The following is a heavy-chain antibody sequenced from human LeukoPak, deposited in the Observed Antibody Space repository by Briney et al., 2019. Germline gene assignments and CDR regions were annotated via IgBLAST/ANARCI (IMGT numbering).Heavy chain of an antibody. Sequence: SVKVPCKASGGTFSSYAISWVRQAPGQGLESMGGIIPIFGTANYAQKFQGRVTITADESTSTAYMELSSLRSEDTAVYYCARDTTSIAYCGGDCYSDAFDIWGQGTMVTVSS. J-gene: IGHJ3*02. V-gene: IGHV1-69*01. CDR2: IIPIFGTA. D-gene: IGHD2-21*01. CDR1: GGTFSSYA. CDR3: ARDTTSIAYCGGDCYSDAFDI.